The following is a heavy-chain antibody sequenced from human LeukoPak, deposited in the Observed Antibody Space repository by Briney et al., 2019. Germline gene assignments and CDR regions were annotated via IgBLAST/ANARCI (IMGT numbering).Heavy chain of an antibody. D-gene: IGHD2-15*01. CDR2: IYYSGRS. V-gene: IGHV4-59*01. Sequence: SETLSLTCSVSGGSMSNYYWKWLRQPPGKGLEWVGHIYYSGRSNYNTSLQRRVTISLDTSKNQFSLKLSSVTAADTAVYYCARDLEYCSGDSCYNNWFDPWGQGILVTVSP. CDR3: ARDLEYCSGDSCYNNWFDP. CDR1: GGSMSNYY. J-gene: IGHJ5*02.